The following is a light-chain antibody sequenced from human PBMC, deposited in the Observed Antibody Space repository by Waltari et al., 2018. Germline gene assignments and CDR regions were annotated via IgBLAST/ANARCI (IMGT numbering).Light chain of an antibody. CDR3: ATWDDSLSGRM. V-gene: IGLV1-47*01. CDR2: RKD. CDR1: GSNIGTNY. J-gene: IGLJ3*02. Sequence: QSVLTQPPSASGTPGQRSTISCSGGGSNIGTNYVYWYQQLPGPAPKLLIYRKDQRPPGVPDRFSGSKSGTSASLAISGLRSEDEADYYCATWDDSLSGRMFGGGTKLTVL.